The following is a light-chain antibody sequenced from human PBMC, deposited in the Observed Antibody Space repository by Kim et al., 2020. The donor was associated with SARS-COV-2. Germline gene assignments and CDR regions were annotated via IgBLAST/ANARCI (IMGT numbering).Light chain of an antibody. V-gene: IGKV1-5*01. CDR1: QSITSG. J-gene: IGKJ4*01. CDR3: QQHNGY. CDR2: LVS. Sequence: DIQMTQSPSTLSASVGDTVTITCRASQSITSGLAWYQQKPGKAPKLLIYLVSNLDSGVPSRFRGSGSGTQFTLTISSLQPDDFATYYCQQHNGYFGGGTKVDIK.